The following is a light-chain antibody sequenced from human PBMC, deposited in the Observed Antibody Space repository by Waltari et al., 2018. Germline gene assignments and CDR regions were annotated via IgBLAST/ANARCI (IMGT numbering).Light chain of an antibody. CDR2: EKN. Sequence: QSVLTQPPSVSAAPGQKVPISCSGSSPNIGNDYVSGYQQLPGTDPKLFIYEKNKRPSGIPDRFSGSKSGTSATLGITGLQTGDEADYYCGTWDTSLSALIFGGGTKLTVL. J-gene: IGLJ2*01. CDR3: GTWDTSLSALI. V-gene: IGLV1-51*02. CDR1: SPNIGNDY.